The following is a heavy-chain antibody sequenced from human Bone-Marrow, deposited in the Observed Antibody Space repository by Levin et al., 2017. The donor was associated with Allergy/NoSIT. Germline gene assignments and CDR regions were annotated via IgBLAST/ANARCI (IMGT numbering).Heavy chain of an antibody. V-gene: IGHV3-53*01. CDR1: GFTVSSDD. J-gene: IGHJ4*02. D-gene: IGHD2-15*01. Sequence: GGSLRLSCAASGFTVSSDDMSWVRQAPGKGLEWVSVIYSGGNTYYADSVKGRFTISRDNSKNTLYLQMNSLRAEDTAVYYCARGIYPGMVGGFDYWGQGTLVTVSS. CDR3: ARGIYPGMVGGFDY. CDR2: IYSGGNT.